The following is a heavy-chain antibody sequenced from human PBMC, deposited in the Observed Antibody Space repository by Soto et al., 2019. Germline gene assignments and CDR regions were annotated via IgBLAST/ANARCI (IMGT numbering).Heavy chain of an antibody. CDR3: AYSSGWDNAAFDY. J-gene: IGHJ4*02. CDR2: ISYDGSNK. V-gene: IGHV3-30*03. D-gene: IGHD6-19*01. CDR1: GFTFSSYG. Sequence: QVQLVESGGGVVQPGRSLRLSCAASGFTFSSYGMHWVRQAPGKGLEWVAVISYDGSNKYYADSVKGRFTISRDNSKNTLYLQMNSLRAEGTAVYYCAYSSGWDNAAFDYWGQGTLVTVSS.